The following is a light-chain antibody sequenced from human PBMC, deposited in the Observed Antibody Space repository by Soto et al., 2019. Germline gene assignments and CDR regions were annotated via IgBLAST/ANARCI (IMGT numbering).Light chain of an antibody. Sequence: DIQMTQSPSTLSGSVGDRVTITCRASQTISSWLAWYQQKPGKAPKLLIYKASTLKSGVPSRFSGSGSGTESTLTISSLQPDDFATYYCQHYNSYSEACGQGNKGDIK. J-gene: IGKJ1*01. CDR2: KAS. CDR3: QHYNSYSEA. V-gene: IGKV1-5*03. CDR1: QTISSW.